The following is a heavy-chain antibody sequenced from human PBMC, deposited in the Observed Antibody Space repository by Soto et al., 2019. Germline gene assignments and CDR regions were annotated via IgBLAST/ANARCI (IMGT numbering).Heavy chain of an antibody. CDR3: ARKDCSGGSCYSIKDQFFDY. CDR1: GYTFTSYG. J-gene: IGHJ4*02. V-gene: IGHV1-18*01. CDR2: ISAYNGNT. D-gene: IGHD2-15*01. Sequence: SSVKVSCKASGYTFTSYGISWVRQAPGQGLEWMGWISAYNGNTNYAQKLQGRVTMTTDTSTSTAYMELRSLRSDDTAVYYCARKDCSGGSCYSIKDQFFDYWGQGTLVTVSS.